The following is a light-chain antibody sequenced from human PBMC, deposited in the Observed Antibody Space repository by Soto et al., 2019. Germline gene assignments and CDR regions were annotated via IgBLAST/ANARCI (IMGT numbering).Light chain of an antibody. CDR1: QSVSSSS. Sequence: EIVLTQSPGTLSLSPGERATLSCRASQSVSSSSLAWYQLKPGQAPRLLIYGASSRATGIPDRFSGSGSGTDFTLTISRLEPEDFAVYYCQQYGSSPPYTFGQGTKLEIK. CDR3: QQYGSSPPYT. CDR2: GAS. V-gene: IGKV3-20*01. J-gene: IGKJ2*01.